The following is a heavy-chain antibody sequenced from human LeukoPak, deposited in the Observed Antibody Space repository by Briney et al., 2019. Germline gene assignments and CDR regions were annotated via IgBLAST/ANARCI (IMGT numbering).Heavy chain of an antibody. Sequence: PSETLTLTCTVSGGSISSYYWSWIRQPPGKGLEWIGYIYYSGSTNYNPSLKSRVTISVDTSKNQFSLKLSSVTAADTAVYYCARQTRGYCSSTSCYSFDYWGQGTLVTVSS. J-gene: IGHJ4*02. CDR1: GGSISSYY. CDR3: ARQTRGYCSSTSCYSFDY. V-gene: IGHV4-59*08. D-gene: IGHD2-2*01. CDR2: IYYSGST.